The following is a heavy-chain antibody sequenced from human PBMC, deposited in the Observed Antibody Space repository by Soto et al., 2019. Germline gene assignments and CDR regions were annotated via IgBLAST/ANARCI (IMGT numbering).Heavy chain of an antibody. V-gene: IGHV4-34*01. D-gene: IGHD3-10*01. J-gene: IGHJ6*02. Sequence: SETLSLTCAVYGGSFSGYYWSWIRQPPGKGLEWIGEINHSGSTNYNPSLKSRVTISVDTSKNQFSLKLSSVTAADTAVYYCGRTCYRGSGMTQYYYGMDVWGQGTTVTVSS. CDR1: GGSFSGYY. CDR2: INHSGST. CDR3: GRTCYRGSGMTQYYYGMDV.